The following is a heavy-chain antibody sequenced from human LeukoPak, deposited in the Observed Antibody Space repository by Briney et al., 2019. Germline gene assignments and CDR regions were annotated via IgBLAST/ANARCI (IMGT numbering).Heavy chain of an antibody. CDR1: GGSISSGGYS. CDR2: IYHSGST. J-gene: IGHJ1*01. CDR3: ASFTYYYDSSGYKGTYFQH. D-gene: IGHD3-22*01. Sequence: PSETLSLTCAVSGGSISSGGYSWSWIRQPPGKGLEWIGYIYHSGSTYYNPSLKSRVTISVDRSKNQFSLKLSSVTAADTAVYYCASFTYYYDSSGYKGTYFQHWGQGTLVTVSS. V-gene: IGHV4-30-2*01.